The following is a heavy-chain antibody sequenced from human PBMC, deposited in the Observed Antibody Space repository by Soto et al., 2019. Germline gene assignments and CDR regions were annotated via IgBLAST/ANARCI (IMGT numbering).Heavy chain of an antibody. V-gene: IGHV3-23*01. CDR3: AKQSGDYYYYGMDV. CDR1: GFTFSSYA. D-gene: IGHD1-1*01. Sequence: GGSLRLSCASSGFTFSSYAMSLVRQAPGKGLEWVSAISGSGGSTYYADSVKGRFTISRDNSKNTLYLQMNSLRAEDTAVYYCAKQSGDYYYYGMDVWGQGTTVTVSS. J-gene: IGHJ6*02. CDR2: ISGSGGST.